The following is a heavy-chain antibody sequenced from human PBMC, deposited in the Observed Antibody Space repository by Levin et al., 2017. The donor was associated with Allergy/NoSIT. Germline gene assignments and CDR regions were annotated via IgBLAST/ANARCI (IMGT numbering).Heavy chain of an antibody. CDR3: AKDGSGAGYDSRSGGMDV. Sequence: GGSLRLSCAASGFTFDDYAMHWVRQAPGKGLEWVSGISWNSGSIGYADSVKGRFTISRDNAKNSLYLQMNSLRAEDTALYYCAKDGSGAGYDSRSGGMDVWGQGTTVTVSS. CDR2: ISWNSGSI. D-gene: IGHD3-22*01. J-gene: IGHJ6*02. CDR1: GFTFDDYA. V-gene: IGHV3-9*01.